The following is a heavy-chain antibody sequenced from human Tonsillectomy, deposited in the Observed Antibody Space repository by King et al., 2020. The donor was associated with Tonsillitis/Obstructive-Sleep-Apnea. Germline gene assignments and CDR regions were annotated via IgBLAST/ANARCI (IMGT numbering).Heavy chain of an antibody. Sequence: TLKESGSVLVKPPQTPTLTCTVSGVSLSKARMGVSWIRQPPGKALEWLAHIFSNDEKSYSTSLKSRLTISKDTSKSQVVLTMTNMDPVDTATYYCARYDFWSGYYTGFDYWGPGTLAT. CDR2: IFSNDEK. CDR1: GVSLSKARMG. D-gene: IGHD3/OR15-3a*01. CDR3: ARYDFWSGYYTGFDY. J-gene: IGHJ4*02. V-gene: IGHV2-26*01.